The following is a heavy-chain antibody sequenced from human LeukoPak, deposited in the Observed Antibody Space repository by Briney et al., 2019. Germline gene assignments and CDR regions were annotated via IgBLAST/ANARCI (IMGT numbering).Heavy chain of an antibody. CDR2: INIDGSTT. CDR3: ARGMTVAANWFDP. V-gene: IGHV3-74*01. D-gene: IGHD6-19*01. CDR1: GFTFSSYW. Sequence: GGSLRLSCAASGFTFSSYWMHWVRQAPGKGLVWVSRINIDGSTTNYADSVKGRFTISRDNAKNSLYLQMNSLRAEDTAVYYCARGMTVAANWFDPWGQGTLVTVSS. J-gene: IGHJ5*02.